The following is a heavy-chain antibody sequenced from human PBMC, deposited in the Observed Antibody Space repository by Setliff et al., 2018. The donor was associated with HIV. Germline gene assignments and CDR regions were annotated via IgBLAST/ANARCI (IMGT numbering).Heavy chain of an antibody. Sequence: PSETLSLTCTVSGDSLSSDYYYWTWIRQHPEKGLEWIGYIYYSGSTLYNPSLRSRLSMSVDTSKNQFSLELSSVTAADTAVYYCARGAEEVVTAMLSWFDPWGQGTLVTVSS. V-gene: IGHV4-31*03. J-gene: IGHJ5*02. CDR2: IYYSGST. CDR3: ARGAEEVVTAMLSWFDP. D-gene: IGHD2-21*02. CDR1: GDSLSSDYYY.